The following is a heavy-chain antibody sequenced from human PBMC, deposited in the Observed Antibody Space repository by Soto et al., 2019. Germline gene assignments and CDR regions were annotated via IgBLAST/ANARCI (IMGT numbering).Heavy chain of an antibody. J-gene: IGHJ4*02. CDR2: LIGSGGST. Sequence: EVQLLESGGGLVQPGGSLRLSCAASGFTFSNYAMSWVRQAPGKRLEWVSTLIGSGGSTYYADSVKGRFTISRDNSKNTLYLQMNSLRAEDTAVYYCAKGQGFGELLPFDYWGQGTLVTVSS. CDR1: GFTFSNYA. V-gene: IGHV3-23*01. D-gene: IGHD3-10*01. CDR3: AKGQGFGELLPFDY.